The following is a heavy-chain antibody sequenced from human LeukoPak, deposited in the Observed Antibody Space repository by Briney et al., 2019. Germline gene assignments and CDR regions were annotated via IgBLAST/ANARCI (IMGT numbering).Heavy chain of an antibody. J-gene: IGHJ5*02. CDR2: ISAYNGNT. CDR3: ASLSRYDSSGYYYPGYWFDP. CDR1: GYTFTSYG. D-gene: IGHD3-22*01. V-gene: IGHV1-18*01. Sequence: ASVKVSCKASGYTFTSYGISWVRQAPGQGLEWMGWISAYNGNTNYAQKLQGRVTMTTDTSTSTAYMELRSLRSDGTAVYYCASLSRYDSSGYYYPGYWFDPWGQGTLVTVSS.